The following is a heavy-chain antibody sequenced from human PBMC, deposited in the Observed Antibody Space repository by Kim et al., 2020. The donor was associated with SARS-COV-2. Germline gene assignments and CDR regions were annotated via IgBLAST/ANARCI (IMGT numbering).Heavy chain of an antibody. CDR3: ARDYGDTAIPRYYYGMDV. Sequence: SVKVSCKASGGTFSSYAISWVRQAPGQGLEWMGGIIPIFGTANYAQKFQGRVTITADESTSTAYMELSSLRSEDTAVYYCARDYGDTAIPRYYYGMDVWGQGTTVTVSS. V-gene: IGHV1-69*13. CDR1: GGTFSSYA. CDR2: IIPIFGTA. D-gene: IGHD5-18*01. J-gene: IGHJ6*02.